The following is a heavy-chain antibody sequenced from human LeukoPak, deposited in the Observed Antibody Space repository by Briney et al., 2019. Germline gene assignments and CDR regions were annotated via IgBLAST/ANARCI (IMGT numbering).Heavy chain of an antibody. V-gene: IGHV3-20*04. Sequence: PGGSLRLSCAASGFTFDDYGMSWVRQAPGKGLEWVSGINWNGGSTGYADSVKGRFTISRDNAKNSLFLQMSSLRGEDTALYYCATEHWGPNSWGQGTLVTVPS. CDR2: INWNGGST. D-gene: IGHD3-16*01. CDR1: GFTFDDYG. CDR3: ATEHWGPNS. J-gene: IGHJ4*02.